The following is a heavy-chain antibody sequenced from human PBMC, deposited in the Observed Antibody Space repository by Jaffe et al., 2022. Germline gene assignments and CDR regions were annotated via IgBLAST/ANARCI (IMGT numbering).Heavy chain of an antibody. V-gene: IGHV3-30*02. CDR1: GFTFSSYG. CDR2: IRYDGSNK. D-gene: IGHD6-19*01. Sequence: QVQLVESGGGVVQPGGSLRLSCAASGFTFSSYGMHWVRQAPGKGLEWVAFIRYDGSNKYYADSVKGRFTISRDNSKNTLYLQMNSLRAEDTAVYYCATLQSLLSSGWYYFDYWGQGTLVTVSS. J-gene: IGHJ4*02. CDR3: ATLQSLLSSGWYYFDY.